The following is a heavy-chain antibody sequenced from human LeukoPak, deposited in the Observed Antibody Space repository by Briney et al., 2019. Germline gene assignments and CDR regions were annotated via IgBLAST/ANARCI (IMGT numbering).Heavy chain of an antibody. CDR1: GFTFTRYT. CDR3: AKPLEAYDSFDS. V-gene: IGHV3-23*01. Sequence: GGSLRLSCAASGFTFTRYTMTWVRQAPGKGLEWVSTIGVGGESTYYVDSVKGRFTISRDNSKNTLSLQMNSLGTEDTAVYYCAKPLEAYDSFDSWGRGTLVTVSS. D-gene: IGHD3-22*01. J-gene: IGHJ4*02. CDR2: IGVGGEST.